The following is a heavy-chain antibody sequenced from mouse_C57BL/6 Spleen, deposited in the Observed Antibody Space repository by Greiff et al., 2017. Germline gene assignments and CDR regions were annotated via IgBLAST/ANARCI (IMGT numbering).Heavy chain of an antibody. CDR3: ARGGYSYYCAMDY. D-gene: IGHD2-3*01. CDR1: GYTFTDYY. J-gene: IGHJ4*01. CDR2: IYPGSGNT. Sequence: VMLVESGAELVRPGASVKLSCKASGYTFTDYYINWVKQRPGQGLEWIARIYPGSGNTYYNEKFKGKATLTAEKSSSTAYMQLNSLTSEDSAVYFCARGGYSYYCAMDYWGQGTSVTVSS. V-gene: IGHV1-76*01.